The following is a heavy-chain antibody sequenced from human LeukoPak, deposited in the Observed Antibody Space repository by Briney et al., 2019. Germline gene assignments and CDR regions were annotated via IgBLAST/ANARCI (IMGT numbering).Heavy chain of an antibody. J-gene: IGHJ6*02. CDR3: AKDPGSYSTGMDV. V-gene: IGHV3-9*01. CDR1: GFTFSSYA. D-gene: IGHD1-26*01. Sequence: PGGSLRLSCAASGFTFSSYAMSWVRQAPGKGLEWASGISWNSGSIGYADSVKGRFTISRDNAKNSLYLQMNSLRAEDTALYYCAKDPGSYSTGMDVWGQGTTVTVSS. CDR2: ISWNSGSI.